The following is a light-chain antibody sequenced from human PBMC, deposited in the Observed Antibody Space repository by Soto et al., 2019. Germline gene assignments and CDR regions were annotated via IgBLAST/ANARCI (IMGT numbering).Light chain of an antibody. CDR2: DVS. CDR3: CSYGANTLYL. CDR1: SSDVGGYNY. V-gene: IGLV2-8*01. J-gene: IGLJ1*01. Sequence: QSVLTQPPSASGSPGQSVTISCTGTSSDVGGYNYVSWYQQRPGKAPKLMIYDVSKRPSGVPDRFSGSKSGNTASLTVSGLQAEDEADYYRCSYGANTLYLFGTVTKVTDL.